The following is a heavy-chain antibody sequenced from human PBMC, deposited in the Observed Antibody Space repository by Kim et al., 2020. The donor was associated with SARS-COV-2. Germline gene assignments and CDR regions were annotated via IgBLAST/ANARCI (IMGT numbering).Heavy chain of an antibody. Sequence: SETLSLTCTVSGGSISSGDYYWSWIRQHPGKGLEWIGYIYYSGSTYYNPSLKSRVTISVDTSKNQFSLKLISVTAADTAVYYCARVPYGSHFITIYRYGMDVWGQGTTVTVSS. J-gene: IGHJ6*02. CDR1: GGSISSGDYY. D-gene: IGHD3-3*01. CDR2: IYYSGST. CDR3: ARVPYGSHFITIYRYGMDV. V-gene: IGHV4-31*03.